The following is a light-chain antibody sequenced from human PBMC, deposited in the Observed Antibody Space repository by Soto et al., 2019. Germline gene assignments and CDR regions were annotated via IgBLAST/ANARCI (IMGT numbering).Light chain of an antibody. CDR3: QRYNSYS. CDR1: QDIRND. CDR2: AAS. Sequence: AIQMTQSPSSLSASVRDRVIITCRASQDIRNDLGWYQQRPGEAPKLLIYAASNLHSGVPSRFSGGGSGTHFTLTINSLQPDDFATYYCQRYNSYSFGQGTKVDIK. V-gene: IGKV1-6*01. J-gene: IGKJ1*01.